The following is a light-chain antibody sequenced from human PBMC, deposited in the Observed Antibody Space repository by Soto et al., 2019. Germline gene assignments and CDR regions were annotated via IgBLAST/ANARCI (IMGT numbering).Light chain of an antibody. J-gene: IGLJ2*01. V-gene: IGLV2-8*01. Sequence: QAVLTQPPSASGSPGQSVTISCTGTSSDVGGYNYVSWYQQHPGKAPKLMISEVSKRPSGVPDRFSGSKSGNTASLTVSGLQAEDEADYYCSSYADSNILFGGGTKVTVL. CDR3: SSYADSNIL. CDR2: EVS. CDR1: SSDVGGYNY.